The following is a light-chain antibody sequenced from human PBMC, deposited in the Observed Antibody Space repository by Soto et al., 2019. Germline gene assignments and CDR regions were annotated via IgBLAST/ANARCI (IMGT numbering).Light chain of an antibody. CDR3: QQYYSTPRT. CDR2: WAS. CDR1: QSVLYSSNNKSC. J-gene: IGKJ1*01. V-gene: IGKV4-1*01. Sequence: IVMIPSPAGQAVSLARRATINVNSSQSVLYSSNNKSCLSWYHQKPGHPPTLLIYWASTTKSRVPDRFSGSGSGTDFSLTISSLQAEDVAVYYCQQYYSTPRTFGQGTKVDIK.